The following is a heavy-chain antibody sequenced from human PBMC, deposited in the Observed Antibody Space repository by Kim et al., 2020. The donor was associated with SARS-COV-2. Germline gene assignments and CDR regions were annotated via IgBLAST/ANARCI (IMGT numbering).Heavy chain of an antibody. CDR1: GYTFTSYD. V-gene: IGHV1-8*01. Sequence: ASVKVSCKASGYTFTSYDINWVRQATGQGLEWMGWMNPNSGNRGYAQKFQGRVTMTRNTSISTAYMELSSLRSADTAVYYCARGKLVRGVFYYYCYRDVWGKGPAVTVSS. D-gene: IGHD3-10*01. CDR2: MNPNSGNR. J-gene: IGHJ6*03. CDR3: ARGKLVRGVFYYYCYRDV.